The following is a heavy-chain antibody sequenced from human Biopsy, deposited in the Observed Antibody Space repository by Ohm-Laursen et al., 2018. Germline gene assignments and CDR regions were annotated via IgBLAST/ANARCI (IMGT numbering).Heavy chain of an antibody. D-gene: IGHD3-22*01. CDR2: VYYTGST. V-gene: IGHV4-59*13. J-gene: IGHJ2*01. Sequence: PSDTLSLTCTVSGGSIYNFFWSWIRQPPGKGPQWIGYVYYTGSTDYNPSLQSRVTISVDTSKNHFSLRLRSVTPADTAIYYCARDRGYYSDRTVPGYFDLWGRGTLVTVSS. CDR3: ARDRGYYSDRTVPGYFDL. CDR1: GGSIYNFF.